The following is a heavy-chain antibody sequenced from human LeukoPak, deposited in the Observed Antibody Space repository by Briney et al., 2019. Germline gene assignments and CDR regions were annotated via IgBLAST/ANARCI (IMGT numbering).Heavy chain of an antibody. CDR2: INHSGST. V-gene: IGHV4-34*01. J-gene: IGHJ4*02. Sequence: SETLSLTCAVYGGSFSGYYWSWIRQPPGKGLEWIGEINHSGSTNYNPSLKSRVTISVDTSKNQFSLKLSSVTAADTAVYYRARSSVLRAWYYFDYWGQGTLVTVSS. D-gene: IGHD2-8*02. CDR3: ARSSVLRAWYYFDY. CDR1: GGSFSGYY.